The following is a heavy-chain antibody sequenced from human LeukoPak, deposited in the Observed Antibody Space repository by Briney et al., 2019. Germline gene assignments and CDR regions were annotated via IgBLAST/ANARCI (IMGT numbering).Heavy chain of an antibody. CDR2: IWYDGSNK. CDR1: GFTFSSYG. CDR3: ARDVHFNDHAPDGA. J-gene: IGHJ5*02. Sequence: GGSLRLSCAASGFTFSSYGMHWVRQAPGKGLEWVAVIWYDGSNKYYADSVKGRFTISRDNSKNTLYLQMNSLRAEDTAVYYCARDVHFNDHAPDGAWGQGTLVTVSS. V-gene: IGHV3-33*01. D-gene: IGHD3-3*02.